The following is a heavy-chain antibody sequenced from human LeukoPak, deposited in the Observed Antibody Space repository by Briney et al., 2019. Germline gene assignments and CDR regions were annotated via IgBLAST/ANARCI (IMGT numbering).Heavy chain of an antibody. CDR2: INSDGSST. Sequence: PGGSLRLSCAASGFTFSSYWMHWVRQAPGKGLAWVSRINSDGSSTSYADSVKGRFTISRDNAKNTLYLQLNSLRAEDTAVYYCARNSSSSDFDYWGRGTLVTVSS. V-gene: IGHV3-74*01. CDR3: ARNSSSSDFDY. D-gene: IGHD6-13*01. J-gene: IGHJ4*02. CDR1: GFTFSSYW.